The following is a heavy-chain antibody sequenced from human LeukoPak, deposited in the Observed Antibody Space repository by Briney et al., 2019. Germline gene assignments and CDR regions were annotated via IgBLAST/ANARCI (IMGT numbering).Heavy chain of an antibody. V-gene: IGHV1-8*01. Sequence: ASVKVSCKASGYTFTSYDINWVRQATGQGLEWMGWMNPNSGNTGYAQKFQGRVTMTRNTSISTAYMELSSLRSEDTAVYYCARVRIPSGWYRYYYGMDVWGQGTTVTVSS. CDR1: GYTFTSYD. D-gene: IGHD6-19*01. CDR3: ARVRIPSGWYRYYYGMDV. CDR2: MNPNSGNT. J-gene: IGHJ6*02.